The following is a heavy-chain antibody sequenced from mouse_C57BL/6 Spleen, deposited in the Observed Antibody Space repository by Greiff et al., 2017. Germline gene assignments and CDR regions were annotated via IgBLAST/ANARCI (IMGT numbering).Heavy chain of an antibody. D-gene: IGHD3-1*01. CDR2: IDPSDSYT. CDR1: GYTFTSYW. Sequence: QVQLQQPGAELVKPGASVKLSCKASGYTFTSYWMHWVKQRPGQGLEWIGEIDPSDSYTNYNQKFKGKSTLAVDKSSSTAYMQRSSLTSEDPAVYYGGRGGGLPGYYAMDYWGQGTSVTVSS. CDR3: GRGGGLPGYYAMDY. V-gene: IGHV1-69*01. J-gene: IGHJ4*01.